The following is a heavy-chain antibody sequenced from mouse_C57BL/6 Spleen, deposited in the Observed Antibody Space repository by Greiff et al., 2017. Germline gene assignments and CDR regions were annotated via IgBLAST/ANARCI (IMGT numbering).Heavy chain of an antibody. D-gene: IGHD2-4*01. J-gene: IGHJ3*01. CDR2: INPYNGGT. CDR1: GYKFTDYY. Sequence: EVQLQQSGPVLVKPGASVKMSCKASGYKFTDYYMNWVKQSPGKSLEWIGVINPYNGGTSYNQKFKGKATLTVDKSSSTAYMELNSLTSEDSAVYYCARGDYLFAYGGQGTLVTVSA. CDR3: ARGDYLFAY. V-gene: IGHV1-19*01.